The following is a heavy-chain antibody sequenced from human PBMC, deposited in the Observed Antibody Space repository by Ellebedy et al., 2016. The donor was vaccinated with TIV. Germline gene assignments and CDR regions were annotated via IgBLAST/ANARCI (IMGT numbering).Heavy chain of an antibody. CDR3: AKGGGCYSDSGSYQTPWYYYLMDV. V-gene: IGHV1-46*01. J-gene: IGHJ6*02. Sequence: ASVKVSXXASGYPFTAYYIHWLRQAPGQGLEWMGIINPSGGRTSYAQKFQGRVTMTRDTSTSTVYMELSSLRAADTAVYSCAKGGGCYSDSGSYQTPWYYYLMDVWGQGTTVTVSS. D-gene: IGHD3-10*01. CDR2: INPSGGRT. CDR1: GYPFTAYY.